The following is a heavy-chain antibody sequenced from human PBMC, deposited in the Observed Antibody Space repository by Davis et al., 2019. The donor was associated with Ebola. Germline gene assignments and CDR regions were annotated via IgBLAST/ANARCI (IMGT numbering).Heavy chain of an antibody. CDR1: GFTVSSNY. Sequence: GESLKISCAASGFTVSSNYMSWVRQAPGKGLEWVSVIYSGGSTYYADSVKGRFTISRANSKNTLYLQMNSLRAEDTAVYYCAREGVAGYDFWSGYRYYYYYGMDVWGQGTTVTVSS. CDR3: AREGVAGYDFWSGYRYYYYYGMDV. CDR2: IYSGGST. J-gene: IGHJ6*02. V-gene: IGHV3-66*01. D-gene: IGHD3-3*01.